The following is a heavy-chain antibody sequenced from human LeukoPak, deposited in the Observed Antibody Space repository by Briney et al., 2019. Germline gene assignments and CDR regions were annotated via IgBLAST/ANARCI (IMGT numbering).Heavy chain of an antibody. Sequence: GASVKVSCKASGGTLSSHSITWVRQAPGQGLDWMGRIIPGLNKAEYGQTFQGRVAITADTSTGTAYLEISILRPEDTAIYFCAKSDRLGIAGAWGQGTLVIVSS. V-gene: IGHV1-69*02. D-gene: IGHD6-13*01. CDR3: AKSDRLGIAGA. J-gene: IGHJ4*02. CDR1: GGTLSSHS. CDR2: IIPGLNKA.